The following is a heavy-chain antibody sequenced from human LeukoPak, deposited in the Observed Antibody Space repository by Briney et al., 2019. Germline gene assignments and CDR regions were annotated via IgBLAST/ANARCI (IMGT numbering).Heavy chain of an antibody. CDR3: AKLPSTNIVVVPAAKPLDY. Sequence: GGSLRLSCAASGFTFSSYGMHWVRQAPGKGLEWVAVISYDGSNKYYADSVKGRFTISRDNSKNTLYLQMNSLRAEDTAVYYCAKLPSTNIVVVPAAKPLDYWGQGTLVTVSS. CDR2: ISYDGSNK. J-gene: IGHJ4*02. V-gene: IGHV3-30*18. CDR1: GFTFSSYG. D-gene: IGHD2-2*01.